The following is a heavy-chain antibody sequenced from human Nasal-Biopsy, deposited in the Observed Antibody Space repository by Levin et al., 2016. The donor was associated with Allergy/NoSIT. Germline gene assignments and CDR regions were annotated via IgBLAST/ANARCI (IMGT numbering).Heavy chain of an antibody. V-gene: IGHV3-33*01. J-gene: IGHJ4*02. D-gene: IGHD2-15*01. CDR3: AREAGWKLYFTA. Sequence: GGSLRLSCAASGFTFSASGMHWVRQAPGKGLEWVAVIWLDGSIEYYADSVKGRFSVSRDNSKNTLYLQMESLRADDTAVYYCAREAGWKLYFTAGGQGTLVTVSS. CDR1: GFTFSASG. CDR2: IWLDGSIE.